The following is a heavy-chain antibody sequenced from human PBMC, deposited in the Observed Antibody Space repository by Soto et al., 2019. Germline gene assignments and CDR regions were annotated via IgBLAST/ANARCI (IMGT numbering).Heavy chain of an antibody. Sequence: ASVKVSCKASGYTFTGYFMHWVRQAPGQGLEWMGWINPNTGGANYAQKFQDRVTMTRDTSTNTAYMEMNRLRSGDTAVYYCARSLSTISASPDYWGQGTLVTVSS. CDR3: ARSLSTISASPDY. CDR1: GYTFTGYF. V-gene: IGHV1-2*02. D-gene: IGHD6-6*01. J-gene: IGHJ4*02. CDR2: INPNTGGA.